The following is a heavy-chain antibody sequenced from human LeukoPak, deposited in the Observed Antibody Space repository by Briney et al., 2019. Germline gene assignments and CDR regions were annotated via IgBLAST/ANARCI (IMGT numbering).Heavy chain of an antibody. J-gene: IGHJ4*02. CDR3: AKGRESGVTTVIVDY. CDR2: ISGSDGTR. V-gene: IGHV3-23*01. Sequence: PGGSLRLSCAASGFTFNEYAMNWVRQAPGKGLEWVSVISGSDGTRYYADSLKGRFTISRDNSKNTLYLQMNTLRAEDTAMYYCAKGRESGVTTVIVDYWGQGTLVTVSS. D-gene: IGHD4-17*01. CDR1: GFTFNEYA.